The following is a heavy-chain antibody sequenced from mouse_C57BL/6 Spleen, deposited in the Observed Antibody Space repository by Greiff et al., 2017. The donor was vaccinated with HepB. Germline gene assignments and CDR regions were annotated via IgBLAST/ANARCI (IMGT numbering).Heavy chain of an antibody. V-gene: IGHV1-26*01. CDR1: GYTFTDYY. J-gene: IGHJ1*03. Sequence: VQLQQSGPELVKPGASVKISCKASGYTFTDYYMNWVKQSHGKSLEWIGDINPNNGGTSYNQKFKGKATLTVDKSSSTAYMELRSLTSEDSAVYYCARSDGNYVYFDVWGTGTTVTVSS. D-gene: IGHD2-1*01. CDR3: ARSDGNYVYFDV. CDR2: INPNNGGT.